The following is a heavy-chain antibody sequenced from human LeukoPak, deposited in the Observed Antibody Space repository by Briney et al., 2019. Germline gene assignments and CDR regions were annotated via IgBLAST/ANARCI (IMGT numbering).Heavy chain of an antibody. Sequence: PGRSLRLSCAASGFTFDDYAMHWVRQAPGKGLEWVSGISWNSGTKGYADSVKGRFTISRDNVKNSLYLQMNSLRGEDAALYYCAVLHYYAMDVWGQGTTVTVSS. CDR2: ISWNSGTK. D-gene: IGHD2-8*01. CDR3: AVLHYYAMDV. J-gene: IGHJ6*02. CDR1: GFTFDDYA. V-gene: IGHV3-9*01.